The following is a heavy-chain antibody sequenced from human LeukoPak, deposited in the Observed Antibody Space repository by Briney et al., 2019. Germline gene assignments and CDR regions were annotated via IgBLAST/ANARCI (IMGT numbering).Heavy chain of an antibody. CDR1: GFTFSNFW. CDR3: ARLGAGMHFFYLDL. Sequence: GGSLRLSCAASGFTFSNFWMSWVRQAPGKGLEWVANISQDGSEIFYVDSVRGRFTISRDNAKSSLYLQMNSLSAEDTAVYYCARLGAGMHFFYLDLWGQGTLVTVSS. V-gene: IGHV3-7*01. CDR2: ISQDGSEI. D-gene: IGHD3-3*02. J-gene: IGHJ4*02.